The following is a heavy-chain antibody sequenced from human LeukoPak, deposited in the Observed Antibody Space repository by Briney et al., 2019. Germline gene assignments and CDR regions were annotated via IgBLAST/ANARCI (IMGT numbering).Heavy chain of an antibody. D-gene: IGHD3-10*01. CDR2: IDTAGGT. J-gene: IGHJ3*02. CDR3: ARRRYYLGSYSDAFDI. CDR1: GFTFISYD. V-gene: IGHV3-13*04. Sequence: GGSLRLSCAASGFTFISYDMHWVRQPTGKGLEWVSGIDTAGGTYYAASVKGRFTISRENAKNSLSLQMNSLRAGDTAVYYCARRRYYLGSYSDAFDIWGQGTMVTVSS.